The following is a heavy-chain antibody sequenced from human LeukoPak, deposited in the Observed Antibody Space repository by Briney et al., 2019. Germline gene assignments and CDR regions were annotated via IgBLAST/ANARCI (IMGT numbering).Heavy chain of an antibody. CDR3: AAAKFYKTSPFDY. Sequence: GGSLRLSCAASGFTLSYYWMHWVRQAPGKGLVWVSRIDGGSITNYAGSVKGRFTISRDNAKNTLYLEMSSLRPEDTAVYYCAAAKFYKTSPFDYWGQGTLVTVSS. D-gene: IGHD2-2*01. V-gene: IGHV3-74*01. CDR1: GFTLSYYW. J-gene: IGHJ4*02. CDR2: IDGGSIT.